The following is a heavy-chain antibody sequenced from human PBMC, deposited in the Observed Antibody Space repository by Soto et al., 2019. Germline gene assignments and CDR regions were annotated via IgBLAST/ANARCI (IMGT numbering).Heavy chain of an antibody. J-gene: IGHJ2*01. CDR1: GFTFSSYG. V-gene: IGHV3-30*18. D-gene: IGHD4-4*01. CDR2: ISYDGSNK. Sequence: QVQLVESGGGVVQPGRSLRLSCAASGFTFSSYGMHWVRQAPGKGLEWVAVISYDGSNKYYADSVKGRFTISRDNSKNTLYLQMNSLRAEDTAVYYCAKTPEGYSNTGAWWYFDLWGRGTLVTFSS. CDR3: AKTPEGYSNTGAWWYFDL.